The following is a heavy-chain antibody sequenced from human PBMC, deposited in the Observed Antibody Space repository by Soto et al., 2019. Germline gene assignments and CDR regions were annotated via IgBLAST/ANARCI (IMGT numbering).Heavy chain of an antibody. J-gene: IGHJ4*02. CDR1: GGSISSSSYY. V-gene: IGHV4-39*01. CDR2: VYYSGST. Sequence: QLQLQESGPGLVKPSETLSLTCTVSGGSISSSSYYWGWIRQPPGKGLEWIGSVYYSGSTYDNPSLKSHITLSVDRSKNQFSLKLTSVTAADTAVYYCARLLYDSRGYYYFDYWGQGTLVTVSS. CDR3: ARLLYDSRGYYYFDY. D-gene: IGHD3-22*01.